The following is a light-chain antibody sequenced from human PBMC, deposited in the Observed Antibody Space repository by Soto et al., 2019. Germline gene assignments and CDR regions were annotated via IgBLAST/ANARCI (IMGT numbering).Light chain of an antibody. CDR3: CSYAGSYTLV. CDR2: DVS. CDR1: GSNVGGYNY. Sequence: QSALTQPRSVSGSPGQSVTISCTGTGSNVGGYNYFSWYQQHPGKAPNLMIYDVSKRPSGVPDRFSGSKSGNTASLTISGLQAEDEADYYCCSYAGSYTLVFGGGTKLTVL. J-gene: IGLJ2*01. V-gene: IGLV2-11*01.